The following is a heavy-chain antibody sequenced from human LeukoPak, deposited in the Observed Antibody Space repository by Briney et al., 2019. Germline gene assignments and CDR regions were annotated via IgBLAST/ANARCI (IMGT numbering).Heavy chain of an antibody. J-gene: IGHJ3*02. Sequence: ASVKVSCKASGYTFTGYYMHWVRQAPGQGLEWMGWINPNSGGTNYAQKFQGRVTMTRDTSISTAYMELSRLRSDDTAVYYCARDPYSSSWYQPDPNDAFDTWGQGTMVTVSS. V-gene: IGHV1-2*02. CDR2: INPNSGGT. D-gene: IGHD6-13*01. CDR1: GYTFTGYY. CDR3: ARDPYSSSWYQPDPNDAFDT.